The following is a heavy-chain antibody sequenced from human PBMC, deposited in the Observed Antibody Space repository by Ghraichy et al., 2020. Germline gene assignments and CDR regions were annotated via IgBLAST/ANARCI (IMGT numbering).Heavy chain of an antibody. CDR1: GGSISSGDYY. D-gene: IGHD3-10*01. V-gene: IGHV4-30-4*01. CDR2: IYYSGST. J-gene: IGHJ2*01. Sequence: SETLSLTCTVSGGSISSGDYYWSWIRQPPGKGLEWIGYIYYSGSTYYNPSLKSRVTISVDTSKNQFSLKLSSVTAADTAVYYCARATWFGELPDLFGYFDLWGRGTLVTVSS. CDR3: ARATWFGELPDLFGYFDL.